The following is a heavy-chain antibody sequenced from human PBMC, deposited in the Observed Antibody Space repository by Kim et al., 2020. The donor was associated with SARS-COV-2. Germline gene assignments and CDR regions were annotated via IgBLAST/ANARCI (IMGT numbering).Heavy chain of an antibody. D-gene: IGHD3-10*01. J-gene: IGHJ3*02. CDR3: AKTLWFGADAFDI. Sequence: CADSVKGRFTISRDNSKNTLYLQMNSLGAEDTAVYYCAKTLWFGADAFDIWGQGTMVTVSS. V-gene: IGHV3-23*01.